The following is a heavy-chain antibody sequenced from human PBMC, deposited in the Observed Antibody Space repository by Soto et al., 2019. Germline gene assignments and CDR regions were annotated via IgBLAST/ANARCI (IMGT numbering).Heavy chain of an antibody. CDR1: GFTFSSYA. CDR2: ISGSGGST. V-gene: IGHV3-23*01. Sequence: GGSLRLSCAASGFTFSSYAMSWVRQAPGKGLEWVSAISGSGGSTYYADSVKGRFTISRDNSKNTLYLQMNSLRAEDTAVYYCATRPFSKWLGYHFFDYWGQGTLVTVSS. D-gene: IGHD6-19*01. CDR3: ATRPFSKWLGYHFFDY. J-gene: IGHJ4*02.